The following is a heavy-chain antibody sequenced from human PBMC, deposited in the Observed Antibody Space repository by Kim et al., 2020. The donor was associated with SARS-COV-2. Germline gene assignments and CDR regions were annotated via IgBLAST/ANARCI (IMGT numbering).Heavy chain of an antibody. V-gene: IGHV3-30*04. CDR3: ARNLVGGTDRGP. CDR2: ISYEGGTQ. J-gene: IGHJ5*02. D-gene: IGHD1-26*01. Sequence: GGSLRLSCAASGFTFSSHAMHWVRQAPGKGLEWVALISYEGGTQKYTDSVKGRFTVSRDNSKNTLFLQMNSLRPEDTAVYYCARNLVGGTDRGPWGQGTLVTVSS. CDR1: GFTFSSHA.